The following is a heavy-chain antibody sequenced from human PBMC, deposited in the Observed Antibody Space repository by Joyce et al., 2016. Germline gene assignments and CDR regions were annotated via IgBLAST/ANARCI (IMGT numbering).Heavy chain of an antibody. D-gene: IGHD2-15*01. Sequence: QVQLVQSGGGVVQPGRSLRLSCAASGFSFSSYAMHWVRQAPGKWLEWVAVISLDGNYKYYAHSVKGRFTISREISKNSLSLQMNSLRAEDTAIFYCAREGYSRGTGAFDIWGQGTMVTVSS. CDR2: ISLDGNYK. V-gene: IGHV3-30*04. CDR3: AREGYSRGTGAFDI. J-gene: IGHJ3*02. CDR1: GFSFSSYA.